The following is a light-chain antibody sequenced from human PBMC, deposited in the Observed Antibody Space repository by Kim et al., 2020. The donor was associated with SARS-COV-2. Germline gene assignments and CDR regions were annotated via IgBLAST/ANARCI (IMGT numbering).Light chain of an antibody. CDR1: KLGDKY. J-gene: IGLJ3*02. V-gene: IGLV3-1*01. CDR2: QES. Sequence: SVSPGQTASITCSGDKLGDKYACWYQQKPGQSPVLVIYQESKRPSGIPERFSGSNSGNTATLTIRGTQAMDEADYYCQAWDSSTAVFGGGTQLTVL. CDR3: QAWDSSTAV.